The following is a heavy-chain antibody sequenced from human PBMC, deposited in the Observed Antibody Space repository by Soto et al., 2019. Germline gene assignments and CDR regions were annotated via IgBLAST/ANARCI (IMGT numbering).Heavy chain of an antibody. J-gene: IGHJ6*02. CDR3: ARGLGYSYGYYYYGMDV. CDR2: FDPEDGET. D-gene: IGHD5-18*01. Sequence: GASVKVSCKVSGYTLTELSMHWVRQAPGKGLEWMGGFDPEDGETIYAQKFQGRVTITADESTSTAYMELSSLRSEDTAVYYCARGLGYSYGYYYYGMDVWGQGTTVTVSS. V-gene: IGHV1-24*01. CDR1: GYTLTELS.